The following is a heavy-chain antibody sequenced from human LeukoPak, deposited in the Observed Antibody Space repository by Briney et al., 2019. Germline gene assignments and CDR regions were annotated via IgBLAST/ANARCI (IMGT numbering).Heavy chain of an antibody. CDR2: IRRKGNNYVT. CDR1: GFTFSGSA. CDR3: TSGYAGNSDYYYYMDV. V-gene: IGHV3-73*01. D-gene: IGHD2-2*01. J-gene: IGHJ6*03. Sequence: GGSLRLSCTASGFTFSGSALHWVRQPSGKGLEWIARIRRKGNNYVTAYAASVRGRFTISRDDSETTTFLQMNSLKIEDTALYYCTSGYAGNSDYYYYMDVWGEGTTVAVSS.